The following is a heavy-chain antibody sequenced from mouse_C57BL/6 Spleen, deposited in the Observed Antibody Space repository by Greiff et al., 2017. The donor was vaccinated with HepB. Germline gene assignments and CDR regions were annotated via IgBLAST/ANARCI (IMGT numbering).Heavy chain of an antibody. V-gene: IGHV1-55*01. CDR3: AREYGSYVRGYFDY. CDR2: IYPGSGST. J-gene: IGHJ2*01. Sequence: VQLQQPGAELVKPGASVKMSCKASGYTFTSYWITWVKQRPGQGLEWIGDIYPGSGSTNYNEKFKSKATLTVDTSSSTAYMQLSSLTSEDSADYYGAREYGSYVRGYFDYWGQGTTLTVSS. CDR1: GYTFTSYW. D-gene: IGHD2-10*02.